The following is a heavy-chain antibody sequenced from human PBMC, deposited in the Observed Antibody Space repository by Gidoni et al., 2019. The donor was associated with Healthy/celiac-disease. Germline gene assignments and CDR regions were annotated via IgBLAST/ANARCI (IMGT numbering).Heavy chain of an antibody. CDR2: INQSGST. Sequence: QVQLQQWGAGLLKPSETLSLTCAVYGGSFSGYYWSWIRQPPGKGLEWIGEINQSGSTNYNPSLKSRVTISVDTSKNQFSLKLSSVTAADTAVYYCARGGFYGDYDYWGQGTLVTVSS. D-gene: IGHD4-17*01. CDR3: ARGGFYGDYDY. J-gene: IGHJ4*02. CDR1: GGSFSGYY. V-gene: IGHV4-34*01.